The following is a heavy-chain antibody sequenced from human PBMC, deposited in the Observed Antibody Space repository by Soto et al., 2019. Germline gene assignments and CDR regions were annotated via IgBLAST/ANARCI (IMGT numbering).Heavy chain of an antibody. J-gene: IGHJ4*02. CDR3: ARRFDILTFGFRLDY. CDR1: GGSMSSSSYY. D-gene: IGHD3-9*01. CDR2: MYFSGFYSGST. Sequence: SETLSLTCTVSGGSMSSSSYYWGWIRQPPGKGLEWIANMYFSGFYSGSTSYNPSLKSRVTISVDTSRNQFSLQVSSVTAADTAVYYCARRFDILTFGFRLDYWGQGTLVTVYS. V-gene: IGHV4-39*01.